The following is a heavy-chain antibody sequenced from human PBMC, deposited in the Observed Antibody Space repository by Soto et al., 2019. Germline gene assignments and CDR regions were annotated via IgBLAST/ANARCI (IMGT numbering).Heavy chain of an antibody. D-gene: IGHD3-3*01. V-gene: IGHV3-15*07. CDR3: TTSPPTPSYDFWSGYYTGTTDY. Sequence: PGGSLRLSCAASGFTFSNAWMNWVRKAPGKGLEWVGRIKSKTDGGTTDYAAPVKGRFTISRDDSKNTLYLQMNSLKTEDTAVYYCTTSPPTPSYDFWSGYYTGTTDYWGQGTLVTVSS. CDR1: GFTFSNAW. J-gene: IGHJ4*02. CDR2: IKSKTDGGTT.